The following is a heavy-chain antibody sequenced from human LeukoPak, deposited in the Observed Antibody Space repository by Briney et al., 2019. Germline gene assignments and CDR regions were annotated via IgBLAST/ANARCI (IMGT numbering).Heavy chain of an antibody. J-gene: IGHJ5*02. V-gene: IGHV5-10-1*01. D-gene: IGHD3-22*01. Sequence: KAGESLKISCKVSGYSFPSYWITWVRQVPGKGLEWMGRIAPSDSYTNYNPSFEGHVTMSVEKSITTVYLQWSSLKASDTAMYYCVRQPPGVYDTTQSWFDPWGQGTLVTVSS. CDR1: GYSFPSYW. CDR3: VRQPPGVYDTTQSWFDP. CDR2: IAPSDSYT.